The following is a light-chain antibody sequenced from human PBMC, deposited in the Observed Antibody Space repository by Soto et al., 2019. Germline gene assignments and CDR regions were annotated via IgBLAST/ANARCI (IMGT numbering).Light chain of an antibody. J-gene: IGKJ5*01. CDR1: QSLNRD. V-gene: IGKV3-15*01. Sequence: DIVITQSPATLSMSPGERATLSCRASQSLNRDLAWYQQKPGQSPRLLIFGASIRATGIPARFSGSGSGTEFTLTIGSLQSEDCALYYCQQYNNWPGTFGQGTRLEIK. CDR3: QQYNNWPGT. CDR2: GAS.